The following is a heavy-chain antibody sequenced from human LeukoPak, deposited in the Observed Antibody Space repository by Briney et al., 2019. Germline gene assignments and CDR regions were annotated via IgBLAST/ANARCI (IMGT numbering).Heavy chain of an antibody. CDR1: GFTFSSYG. Sequence: GGSLRLSCAASGFTFSSYGMHWVRQAPGKGLEWVAVISYDGSNKYYADSVKGRFTISRDNSKNTLYLQMNSLRAEDTAVYYCARDRDFLGSGWSNSFDYWGQGTLVTVSS. J-gene: IGHJ4*02. D-gene: IGHD6-19*01. CDR3: ARDRDFLGSGWSNSFDY. CDR2: ISYDGSNK. V-gene: IGHV3-30*03.